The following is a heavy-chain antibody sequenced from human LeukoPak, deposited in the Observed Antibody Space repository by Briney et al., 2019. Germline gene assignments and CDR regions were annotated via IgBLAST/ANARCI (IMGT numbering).Heavy chain of an antibody. Sequence: SETLFLTCTVSGGSISSGGYYWSWIRQHPGKGLEWIGYIYYSGSTYYNPSLKSRVTISVDTSKNQFSLKLSSVTAADTAVYYCAREGDIRQYYFDYWGQGTLVTVSS. J-gene: IGHJ4*02. D-gene: IGHD5-12*01. V-gene: IGHV4-31*03. CDR2: IYYSGST. CDR3: AREGDIRQYYFDY. CDR1: GGSISSGGYY.